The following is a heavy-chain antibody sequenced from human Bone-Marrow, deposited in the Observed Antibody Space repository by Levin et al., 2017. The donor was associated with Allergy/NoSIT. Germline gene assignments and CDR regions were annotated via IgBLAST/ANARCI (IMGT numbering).Heavy chain of an antibody. V-gene: IGHV4-38-2*02. CDR3: ARTRNRFSSTFNL. Sequence: PSETLSLTCSVSGSSISSGYYWGWLRHSPGEGLTWIGSIHEVGSTYYNPSLKSRLTISLDTSKQHFSLQLSSVTAADTAVYFCARTRNRFSSTFNLWGQGTVVTVSS. J-gene: IGHJ3*01. CDR2: IHEVGST. CDR1: GSSISSGYY.